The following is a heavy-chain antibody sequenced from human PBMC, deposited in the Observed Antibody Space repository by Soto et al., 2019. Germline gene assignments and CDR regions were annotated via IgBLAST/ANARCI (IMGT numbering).Heavy chain of an antibody. V-gene: IGHV4-30-4*01. D-gene: IGHD5-12*01. Sequence: SENLSLTCTDSGDSISSGDYYWSWIRQPPGKGLEWIGYIYDSGSTHYNPSLRSRVSMPVDTSKNQFSLRLSSVTAADTAVYYCARGGVLLQFFDYWGQGTLVTVSS. CDR2: IYDSGST. CDR1: GDSISSGDYY. J-gene: IGHJ4*02. CDR3: ARGGVLLQFFDY.